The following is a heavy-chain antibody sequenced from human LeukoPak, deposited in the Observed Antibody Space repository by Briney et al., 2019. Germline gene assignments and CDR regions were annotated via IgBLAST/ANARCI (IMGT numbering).Heavy chain of an antibody. Sequence: RAGGSLRLSCAASGFTVSSNYMSWVRQAPGKGLEWVSVIYSGGSTYYADSVKGRFTISRHNSKNTLYLQMNSLRAEDTAVYYCARVHPRYGSQPAGWFDPWGQGTLVTVSS. V-gene: IGHV3-53*04. CDR2: IYSGGST. CDR3: ARVHPRYGSQPAGWFDP. CDR1: GFTVSSNY. D-gene: IGHD4-17*01. J-gene: IGHJ5*02.